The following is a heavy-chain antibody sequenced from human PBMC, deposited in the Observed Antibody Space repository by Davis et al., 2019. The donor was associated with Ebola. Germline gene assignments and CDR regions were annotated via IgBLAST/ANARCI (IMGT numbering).Heavy chain of an antibody. CDR2: ISYDGSNK. V-gene: IGHV3-30*04. CDR3: AKDERGYSYGYLGY. CDR1: GFTFSGSA. J-gene: IGHJ4*02. Sequence: GGSLRLSCAASGFTFSGSAMHWVCQAPGKGLEWVAVISYDGSNKYYADSVKGRFTTSRDNSKNTLYLQMNSLRAEDTAVYYCAKDERGYSYGYLGYWGQGTLVTVSS. D-gene: IGHD5-18*01.